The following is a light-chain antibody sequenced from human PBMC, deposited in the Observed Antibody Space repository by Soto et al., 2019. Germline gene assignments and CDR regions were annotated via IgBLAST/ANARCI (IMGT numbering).Light chain of an antibody. Sequence: ETVLTQSPGTLSLSPGERAKLSCRASQSITNNYLAWYQQKPGQAPRLLIYGASSRVTGIPDRFSGSGSGTDFTLTISRLEPEDFAVYYCQQYRTSPITFGQGTRLEMK. CDR2: GAS. V-gene: IGKV3-20*01. CDR1: QSITNNY. J-gene: IGKJ5*01. CDR3: QQYRTSPIT.